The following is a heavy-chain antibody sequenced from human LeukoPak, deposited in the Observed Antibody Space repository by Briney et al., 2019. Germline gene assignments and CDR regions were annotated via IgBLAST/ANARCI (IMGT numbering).Heavy chain of an antibody. D-gene: IGHD6-6*01. V-gene: IGHV4-59*01. J-gene: IGHJ4*02. CDR3: ARSRAAREVDY. Sequence: SETLSLTCTVSGGSISSYYWSWIRQPPGKGLEWIGYIYYSGSTNYNPSLKSRVTISVDTSKNQFSLKLSSVTAAGTAVYYCARSRAAREVDYWGQGTLVTVSS. CDR2: IYYSGST. CDR1: GGSISSYY.